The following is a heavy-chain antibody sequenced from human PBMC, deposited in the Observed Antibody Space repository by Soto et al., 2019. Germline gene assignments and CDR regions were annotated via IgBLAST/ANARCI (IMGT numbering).Heavy chain of an antibody. CDR3: TTMRWNFGSTD. CDR1: GFPINKAW. Sequence: EVQLVESGGGLVKPGGSLTLSCAVSGFPINKAWMGWVRQGPGKGLEWVGRLKSVSDGGKAEYTAPVRDRIAISRHDSKNIMYLQMNRLQAEDTEVYFCTTMRWNFGSTDWGQGTLVTVSS. D-gene: IGHD3-3*01. V-gene: IGHV3-15*01. J-gene: IGHJ4*02. CDR2: LKSVSDGGKA.